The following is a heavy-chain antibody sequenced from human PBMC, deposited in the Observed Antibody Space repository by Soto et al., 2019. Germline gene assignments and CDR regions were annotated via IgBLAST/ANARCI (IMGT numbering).Heavy chain of an antibody. V-gene: IGHV3-53*01. Sequence: EVQLVESGGGLIQPGGSLRLSCAASGFTVSSNYMSWVRQAPGKGLEWVSVIYSGGGTYYAASVKGRFTIYRDNSKNTLYLQLNSLRAEDTAVYDCASDRVERGYSEYFQHWGQGTLVTVSS. J-gene: IGHJ1*01. D-gene: IGHD3-22*01. CDR2: IYSGGGT. CDR1: GFTVSSNY. CDR3: ASDRVERGYSEYFQH.